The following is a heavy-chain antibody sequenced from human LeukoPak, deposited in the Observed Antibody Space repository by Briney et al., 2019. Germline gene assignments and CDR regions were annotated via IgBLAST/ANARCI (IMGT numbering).Heavy chain of an antibody. D-gene: IGHD4-17*01. CDR2: IYHSGST. Sequence: NPSETLSLTCTVSGYSISSGYYWGWIRQPPGKGLEWIGSIYHSGSTYYNPSLKSRVTISVDTSKNQFSLKLSSVTAADTAVYYCARVRAGGGDYGDYNSWFDPWGQGTLVTVSS. V-gene: IGHV4-38-2*02. J-gene: IGHJ5*02. CDR1: GYSISSGYY. CDR3: ARVRAGGGDYGDYNSWFDP.